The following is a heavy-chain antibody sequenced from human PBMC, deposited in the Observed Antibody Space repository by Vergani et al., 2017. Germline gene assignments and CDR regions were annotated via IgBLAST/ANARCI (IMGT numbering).Heavy chain of an antibody. D-gene: IGHD1-26*01. CDR2: IYYSGST. CDR1: GGSISSGDYY. J-gene: IGHJ3*02. CDR3: ARDWGLGVYSGSSNWGQGAFDI. Sequence: QVQLQESGPGLVKPSQTLSLTCTVSGGSISSGDYYWSWIRQPPGKGLEWIGYIYYSGSTNYNPSLKSRVTISVDTSKNQFSLKLSSVTAADTAVYYCARDWGLGVYSGSSNWGQGAFDIWGQGTMVTVSS. V-gene: IGHV4-61*08.